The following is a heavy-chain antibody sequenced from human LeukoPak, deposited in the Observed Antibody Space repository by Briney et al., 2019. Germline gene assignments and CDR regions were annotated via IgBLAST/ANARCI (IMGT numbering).Heavy chain of an antibody. D-gene: IGHD3-3*01. CDR1: GGSISGSDYY. V-gene: IGHV4-39*01. CDR2: TYYGRNT. Sequence: SETLSLTCSVSGGSISGSDYYWVWIRQPPGKGLEWIVSTYYGRNTYYNPSLNSRVTISVDTSKNHFSLNLSSMTAADTAVYYCARHGHYTSLDPWGKGTLVTVSS. CDR3: ARHGHYTSLDP. J-gene: IGHJ5*02.